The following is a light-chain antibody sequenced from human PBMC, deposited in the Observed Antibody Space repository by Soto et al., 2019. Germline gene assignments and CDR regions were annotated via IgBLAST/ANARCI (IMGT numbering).Light chain of an antibody. CDR3: CSYAGSSTYV. CDR1: RRDVGSYNL. Sequence: SVLNNPASVSGVPGQGIPIPCTETRRDVGSYNLVSWYQQHPGKAPKLMIYEVSKRPSGVSNRFSGSKSGNTASLTISGLQAEDEADYYCCSYAGSSTYVFGTGTKVTVL. V-gene: IGLV2-23*02. CDR2: EVS. J-gene: IGLJ1*01.